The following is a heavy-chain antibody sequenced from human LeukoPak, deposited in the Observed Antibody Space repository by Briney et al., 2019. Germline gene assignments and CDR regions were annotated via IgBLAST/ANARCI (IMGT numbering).Heavy chain of an antibody. CDR2: ISLSSTYI. CDR1: GFTFSTYI. D-gene: IGHD2-15*01. Sequence: GGSLRLSCAASGFTFSTYIMNWVRQAPGKGLEWVSSISLSSTYIYYADSVKGRFTISRDNAKNSLYLQMSSLRAEDAAMYYCARDMSPCSAGACYSDYWGQGTMVTVSS. CDR3: ARDMSPCSAGACYSDY. J-gene: IGHJ4*02. V-gene: IGHV3-21*01.